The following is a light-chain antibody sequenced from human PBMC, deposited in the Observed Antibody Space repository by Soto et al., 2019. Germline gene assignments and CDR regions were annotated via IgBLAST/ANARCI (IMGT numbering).Light chain of an antibody. CDR1: SSNIGAGYD. CDR3: QSYATGLSVLYV. CDR2: GNN. V-gene: IGLV1-40*01. Sequence: QSALTQPPSVSGAPGQRVTISCTGSSSNIGAGYDVHWYQQLPGTAPKLLIYGNNNRPSGVPDRFSGSKSGTSASLAVTGLQAEDEADYYCQSYATGLSVLYVFGTGTQVTV. J-gene: IGLJ1*01.